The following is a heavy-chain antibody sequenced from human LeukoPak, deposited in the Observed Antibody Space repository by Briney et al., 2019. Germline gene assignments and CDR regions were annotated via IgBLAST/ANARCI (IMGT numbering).Heavy chain of an antibody. CDR3: ARARSANLVLLDY. CDR2: INPNSGGT. J-gene: IGHJ4*02. V-gene: IGHV1-2*06. D-gene: IGHD1-14*01. Sequence: GASVKVSCKASGYTFTSYGISWVRQAPGQGLEWMGRINPNSGGTNYAQKFQGRVTMARDTSISTAYMELSRLRSDDTAVYYCARARSANLVLLDYWGQGTLVTVSS. CDR1: GYTFTSYG.